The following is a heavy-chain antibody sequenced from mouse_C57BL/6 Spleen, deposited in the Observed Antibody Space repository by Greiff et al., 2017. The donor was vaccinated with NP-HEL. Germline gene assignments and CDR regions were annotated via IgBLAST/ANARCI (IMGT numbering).Heavy chain of an antibody. J-gene: IGHJ3*01. D-gene: IGHD2-2*01. CDR3: ARGGLRRAWFAY. CDR1: GYTFTDHT. V-gene: IGHV1-78*01. Sequence: QVQLQESDAELVKPGASVKISCKVSGYTFTDHTIHWMKQRPEQGLEWIGYIYPRAGSTTYNEKFKGKATLTADKSSSTAYMQLNSLTSEDSAVYFCARGGLRRAWFAYWGQGTLVTVSA. CDR2: IYPRAGST.